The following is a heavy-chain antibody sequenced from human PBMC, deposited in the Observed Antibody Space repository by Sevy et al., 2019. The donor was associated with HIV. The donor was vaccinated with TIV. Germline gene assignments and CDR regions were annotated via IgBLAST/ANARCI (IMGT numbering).Heavy chain of an antibody. Sequence: GGSLRLSCAASGFTFRKYGMHWVRQAPGKGLEWVAVIWWDGSEKYYADSVKGRFTISRDNSEDTMYLQMRSLRADDTAVYYCVRDPQRNDIAESGIIHWGQGTLLTVSS. D-gene: IGHD6-13*01. J-gene: IGHJ4*02. CDR2: IWWDGSEK. CDR1: GFTFRKYG. CDR3: VRDPQRNDIAESGIIH. V-gene: IGHV3-33*01.